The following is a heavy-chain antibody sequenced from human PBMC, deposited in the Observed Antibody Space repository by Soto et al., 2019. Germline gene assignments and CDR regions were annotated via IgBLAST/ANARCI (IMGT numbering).Heavy chain of an antibody. CDR1: GYGFFGYW. CDR3: ARVPPGEGSGWYYFDY. V-gene: IGHV5-51*01. J-gene: IGHJ4*02. D-gene: IGHD6-19*01. Sequence: GESLKISCKGSGYGFFGYWIAWVRQMPGNGLEWMGIIYPDDSNTIYSPSFQAQVTISVDTSKNQFSLKLSSVTAADTAVYYCARVPPGEGSGWYYFDYWGQGTLVTVSS. CDR2: IYPDDSNT.